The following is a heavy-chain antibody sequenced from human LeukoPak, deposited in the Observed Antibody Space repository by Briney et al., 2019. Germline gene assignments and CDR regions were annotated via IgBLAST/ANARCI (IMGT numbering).Heavy chain of an antibody. J-gene: IGHJ4*02. Sequence: ASVTVSCTASGYTFTSYGISWVRQAPGQGLEWMGIISPSGGSTSYAQKFQGRVTMTRDTSTSTAYMELRSLRSDDTAVYYCARVWQLVHTLDYWGQGTLVTVSS. CDR3: ARVWQLVHTLDY. CDR1: GYTFTSYG. CDR2: ISPSGGST. V-gene: IGHV1-46*01. D-gene: IGHD6-13*01.